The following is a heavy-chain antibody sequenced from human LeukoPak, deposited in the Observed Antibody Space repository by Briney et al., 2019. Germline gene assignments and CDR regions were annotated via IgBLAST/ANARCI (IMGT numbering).Heavy chain of an antibody. CDR3: ARQNRYCSSTNCYGDLDY. CDR2: IFPDDCDN. Sequence: GGALQSSYRGAGCAFSSYWIAWGRRKPGKGGGWRGIIFPDDCDNAYSPAFQGQVTLSADKSISTAYLQWSSLKASDTAMYYCARQNRYCSSTNCYGDLDYWGQGSLVTVSS. V-gene: IGHV5-51*01. CDR1: GCAFSSYW. J-gene: IGHJ4*02. D-gene: IGHD2-2*01.